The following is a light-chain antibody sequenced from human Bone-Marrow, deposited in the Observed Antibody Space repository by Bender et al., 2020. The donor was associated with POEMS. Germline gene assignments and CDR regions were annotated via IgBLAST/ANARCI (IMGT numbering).Light chain of an antibody. CDR3: CSYAGRSVWV. J-gene: IGLJ3*02. CDR2: EVS. CDR1: SNDIGSDNL. Sequence: QSALTQPASVSGSPGQSITISCTGTSNDIGSDNLVSWYQQCPGKAPKLILYEVSERPSGVPDRFSGSKSGTSASLAISGLRSEDEADFYCCSYAGRSVWVFGGGTKLTVL. V-gene: IGLV2-23*02.